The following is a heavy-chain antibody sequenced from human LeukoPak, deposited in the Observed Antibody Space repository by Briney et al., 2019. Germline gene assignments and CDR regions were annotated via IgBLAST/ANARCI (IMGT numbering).Heavy chain of an antibody. D-gene: IGHD6-19*01. CDR3: ATSFSSGWYVNGMDV. J-gene: IGHJ6*02. Sequence: SVKVSCKASGGTFSSYAISWMRQAPGQGLEWMGRIIPILGIANYAQKFQGRVTITADKSTSTAYMELSSLRSEDTAVYYCATSFSSGWYVNGMDVWGQGTTVTVSS. CDR1: GGTFSSYA. V-gene: IGHV1-69*04. CDR2: IIPILGIA.